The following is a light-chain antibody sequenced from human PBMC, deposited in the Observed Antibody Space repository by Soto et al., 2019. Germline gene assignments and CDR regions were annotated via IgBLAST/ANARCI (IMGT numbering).Light chain of an antibody. J-gene: IGKJ1*01. Sequence: EIVLTQSPATLSLSPGERVTLSCRASQSVGTFLAWYQQKPGQAPRFLIYDASNRATGIPARFSGSGSGTDFTLTISSLEPEDFAVYYCQQRSNWPRTFGQGTKVDIK. V-gene: IGKV3-11*01. CDR2: DAS. CDR1: QSVGTF. CDR3: QQRSNWPRT.